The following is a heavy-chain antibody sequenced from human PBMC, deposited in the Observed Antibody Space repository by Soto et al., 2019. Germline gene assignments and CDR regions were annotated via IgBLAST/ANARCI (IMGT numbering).Heavy chain of an antibody. J-gene: IGHJ4*02. D-gene: IGHD3-22*01. CDR3: ARGDGPDNSGYRPLGS. Sequence: SGGSLRLSCVTSGFTFGSYWMTWVRQAPGKALEWVANIKQDGSESHYVESVKGRFTISRDNAGKSLHLQMNSLRAEDTALYYCARGDGPDNSGYRPLGSRGQGTLVTVSS. V-gene: IGHV3-7*03. CDR1: GFTFGSYW. CDR2: IKQDGSES.